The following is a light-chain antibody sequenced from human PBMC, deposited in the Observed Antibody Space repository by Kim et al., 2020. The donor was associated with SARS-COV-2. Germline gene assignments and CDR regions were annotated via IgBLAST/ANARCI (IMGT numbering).Light chain of an antibody. J-gene: IGLJ2*01. CDR2: AVS. Sequence: QSALTQPASVSGSPGQSITISCTGTSSDVGNYNLVSWYQQHPGKAPKLVIFAVSNRPSGVSSRFSGSKSGNTASLTISGLQAEDEADYYCNSYSSTNNYVVFGGGTQLTVL. CDR1: SSDVGNYNL. CDR3: NSYSSTNNYVV. V-gene: IGLV2-14*02.